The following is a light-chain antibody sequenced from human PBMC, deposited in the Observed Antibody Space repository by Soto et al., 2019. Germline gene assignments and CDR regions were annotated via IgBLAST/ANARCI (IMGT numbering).Light chain of an antibody. Sequence: QSVLTQPRSVSGSPGQSVTISCTGTSSDVGGYDFVSWYRHHPGKAPKLLLYDVTERPSGVPDRFSGSKSGNTASLTISGLQTEDEADYYCCSYAGIYTLYVFGTGTKVTV. CDR3: CSYAGIYTLYV. V-gene: IGLV2-11*01. CDR2: DVT. J-gene: IGLJ1*01. CDR1: SSDVGGYDF.